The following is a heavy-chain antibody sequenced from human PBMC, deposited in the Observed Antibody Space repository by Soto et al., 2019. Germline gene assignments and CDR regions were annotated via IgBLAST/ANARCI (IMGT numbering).Heavy chain of an antibody. J-gene: IGHJ5*02. CDR3: ANGIKYGDYSRWFDP. D-gene: IGHD4-17*01. Sequence: QVQLVQSGAEVKKPGASVKVSCKASGYTFTSYDINWVRQATGQGFEDLGWMNPNSGNTGYVKKFQGRVTMTRDTSMSTVYMELSSLRSEDTAVYYCANGIKYGDYSRWFDPWGPGTLVTVSS. V-gene: IGHV1-8*01. CDR2: MNPNSGNT. CDR1: GYTFTSYD.